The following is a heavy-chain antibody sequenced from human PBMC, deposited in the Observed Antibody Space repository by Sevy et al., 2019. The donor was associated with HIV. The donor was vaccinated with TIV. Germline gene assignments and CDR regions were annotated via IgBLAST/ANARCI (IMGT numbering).Heavy chain of an antibody. CDR1: GFNFARYD. CDR3: ARVSGWHLRYGMDV. Sequence: ASVKVSCKASGFNFARYDIYWVRQATGQGLEWMGWMNTNTGNTGFAQKFQGRVTMTRNTSITTAYMELSNLRSEDTAVYYCARVSGWHLRYGMDVWGQGSTVTVSS. CDR2: MNTNTGNT. V-gene: IGHV1-8*02. D-gene: IGHD6-19*01. J-gene: IGHJ6*02.